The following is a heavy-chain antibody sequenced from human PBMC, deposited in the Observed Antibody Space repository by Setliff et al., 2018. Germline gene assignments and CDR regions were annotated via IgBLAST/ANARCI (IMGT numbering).Heavy chain of an antibody. CDR2: RYYSGHT. V-gene: IGHV4-39*01. Sequence: PSETLSLTCTVSGDSISSGTYYWGWIRQPPGKGLEWIGSRYYSGHTYYNPSLKSRVAMSVDKAKNPFSLNLRSVSAADTAIYYCAKHGEESKVTTYLASWGQGTLVTVSS. CDR3: AKHGEESKVTTYLAS. J-gene: IGHJ5*02. D-gene: IGHD4-17*01. CDR1: GDSISSGTYY.